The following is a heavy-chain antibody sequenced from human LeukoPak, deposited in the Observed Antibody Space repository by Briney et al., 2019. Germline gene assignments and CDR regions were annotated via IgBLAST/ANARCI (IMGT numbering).Heavy chain of an antibody. CDR1: GFTFSAYA. J-gene: IGHJ3*01. D-gene: IGHD4-23*01. Sequence: GGSLRLSCAASGFTFSAYAMSWVRQAPGKGLEWVSVISGSDGRTNYADSVKGRFTISRDNSKNTLYLQMNSLRAEDTAVYYCARDRLPGKNDAFDVWGQGTMVTVSS. CDR2: ISGSDGRT. V-gene: IGHV3-23*01. CDR3: ARDRLPGKNDAFDV.